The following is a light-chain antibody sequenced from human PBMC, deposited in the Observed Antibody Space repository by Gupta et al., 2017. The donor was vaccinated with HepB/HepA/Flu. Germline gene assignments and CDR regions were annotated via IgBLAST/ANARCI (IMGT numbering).Light chain of an antibody. V-gene: IGKV1-39*01. CDR2: GAS. CDR1: QSIGTY. J-gene: IGKJ4*01. CDR3: QQSYSTPALS. Sequence: DIQMTQSPSSLSASVGDRVTITCRSSQSIGTYLHWYQQKPGKAPKFLNYGASILPSGVPARFSGSGSGTDFTLTINGLQPEDFATYYCQQSYSTPALSFGGGTKVEIK.